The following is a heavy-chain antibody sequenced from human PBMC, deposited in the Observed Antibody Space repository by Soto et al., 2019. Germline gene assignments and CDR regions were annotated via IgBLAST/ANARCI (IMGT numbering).Heavy chain of an antibody. J-gene: IGHJ5*02. D-gene: IGHD2-2*01. V-gene: IGHV4-30-4*01. CDR3: ARDATAAGGGIDL. CDR1: GGSISSGDYY. Sequence: SETLSLTCTVSGGSISSGDYYWSWIRQPPGKGLEWIGYIYYSGSAYYNPSLKRRVTISVDTSKNQFSLKLSSVTAADTAVYYCARDATAAGGGIDLWGQGTLVTVSS. CDR2: IYYSGSA.